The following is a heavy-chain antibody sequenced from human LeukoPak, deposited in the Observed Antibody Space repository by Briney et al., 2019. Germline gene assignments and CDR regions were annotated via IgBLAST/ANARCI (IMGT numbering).Heavy chain of an antibody. Sequence: PSETLSLTCTVSGDSISSYYWSWIRQPPGKGLEWIGYIYFSGSTNYNPSLKSRVTISVDTSKNQFSLKLSSVTAADTAVYYCARDGDSSFPNDAFDIWGQGTMVTVSS. D-gene: IGHD3-22*01. J-gene: IGHJ3*02. CDR2: IYFSGST. V-gene: IGHV4-59*12. CDR3: ARDGDSSFPNDAFDI. CDR1: GDSISSYY.